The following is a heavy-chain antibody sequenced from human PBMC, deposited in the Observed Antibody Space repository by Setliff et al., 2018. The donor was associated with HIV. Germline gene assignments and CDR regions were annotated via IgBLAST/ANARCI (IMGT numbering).Heavy chain of an antibody. V-gene: IGHV4-61*01. CDR3: ARSFGLGDFNV. J-gene: IGHJ3*01. CDR1: GASIRSDRMY. CDR2: ISFAGHI. Sequence: NPSETLSLTCSVSGASIRSDRMYWSCVRRPPGQRLECIGFISFAGHINYNPSLSTRVTVSRYTSRNQFSKTLTSVTAADKAVYYCARSFGLGDFNVWGQGTVVTVSS. D-gene: IGHD2-21*01.